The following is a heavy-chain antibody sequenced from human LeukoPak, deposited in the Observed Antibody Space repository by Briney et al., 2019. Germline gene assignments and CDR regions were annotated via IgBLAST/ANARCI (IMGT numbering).Heavy chain of an antibody. D-gene: IGHD6-6*01. CDR1: GGSISSYY. J-gene: IGHJ3*02. Sequence: SETLFLTCTVSGGSISSYYWSWIRQPPGKGLEWIGYIYYSGSTNYNPSLKSRVTISVDTSKNQFSLKLSSVTAADTAVYYCASYSSSSSNAFDIWGQGTMVTVSS. CDR2: IYYSGST. CDR3: ASYSSSSSNAFDI. V-gene: IGHV4-59*01.